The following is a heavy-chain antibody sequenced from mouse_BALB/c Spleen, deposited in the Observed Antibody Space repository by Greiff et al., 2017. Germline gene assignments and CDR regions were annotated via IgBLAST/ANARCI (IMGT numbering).Heavy chain of an antibody. Sequence: QVQLQQPGAELVRPGASVKLSCKASGYTFTSYWINWVKQRLGQGLEWIGNIYPSDSYTNYNQKFKDKATLTVDKSSSTAYMQLSSPTSEDSAVYYCTRFVTTVVARYFDVWGAGTTVTVSS. CDR1: GYTFTSYW. CDR2: IYPSDSYT. D-gene: IGHD1-1*01. V-gene: IGHV1-69*02. CDR3: TRFVTTVVARYFDV. J-gene: IGHJ1*01.